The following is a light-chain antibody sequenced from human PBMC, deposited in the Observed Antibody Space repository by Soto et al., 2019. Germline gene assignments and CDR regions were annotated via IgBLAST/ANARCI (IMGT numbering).Light chain of an antibody. CDR1: QSVSSN. CDR2: DGS. Sequence: EIVMTQSPATLSVSPGERATLSCRASQSVSSNLAWYQQKPGQAPRLLIYDGSSRATGIPDRFSGSGSGTDFTLTISRLEPEDFAVYYCQQYGSSSFTFGPGTKVHIK. V-gene: IGKV3-20*01. J-gene: IGKJ3*01. CDR3: QQYGSSSFT.